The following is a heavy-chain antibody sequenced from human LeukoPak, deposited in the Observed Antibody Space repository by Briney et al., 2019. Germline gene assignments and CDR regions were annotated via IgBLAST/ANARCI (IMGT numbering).Heavy chain of an antibody. CDR3: ARDLSPVVVAAFDY. J-gene: IGHJ4*02. CDR1: GFTFSSYA. CDR2: ISYDGSNK. Sequence: GGSLRLSCAVSGFTFSSYAMHWVRQAPGKGLEWVAVISYDGSNKYYADSVKGRFTISRDNSKNTLYLQMNSLRAEDTAVYYCARDLSPVVVAAFDYWGQGTLVTVSS. D-gene: IGHD2-15*01. V-gene: IGHV3-30-3*01.